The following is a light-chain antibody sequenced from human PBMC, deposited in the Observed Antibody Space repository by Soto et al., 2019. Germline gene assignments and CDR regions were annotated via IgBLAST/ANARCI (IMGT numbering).Light chain of an antibody. V-gene: IGKV3-20*01. Sequence: EIVLTQSPGTLSLSPGERATLSCRASQSFRGNYLAWYQRKPGQAPRLLMYGASSRATGTPDRFSGSGSGTDFTLTISRLEPEDIAVYYCQQYGISPRTFGQGTKVDIK. CDR3: QQYGISPRT. CDR1: QSFRGNY. J-gene: IGKJ1*01. CDR2: GAS.